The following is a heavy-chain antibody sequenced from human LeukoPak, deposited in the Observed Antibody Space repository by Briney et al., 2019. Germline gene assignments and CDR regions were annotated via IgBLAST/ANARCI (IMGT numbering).Heavy chain of an antibody. Sequence: GGSLRLSCAASGFTFSSYGMHWVRQAPGKGLEWVAFIRYDGSNKYYADSVKGRFTISRDNSKNTLYLQMNSLRAEDTAVYYCAKDGIPAANRYYYYYYYMDVWGKGTTVTVSS. CDR1: GFTFSSYG. V-gene: IGHV3-30*02. D-gene: IGHD2-2*01. CDR2: IRYDGSNK. J-gene: IGHJ6*03. CDR3: AKDGIPAANRYYYYYYYMDV.